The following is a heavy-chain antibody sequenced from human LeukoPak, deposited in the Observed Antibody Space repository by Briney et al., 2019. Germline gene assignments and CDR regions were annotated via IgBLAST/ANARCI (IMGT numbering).Heavy chain of an antibody. D-gene: IGHD6-19*01. CDR2: IRSKTDGGTT. CDR1: GFTLSNAW. Sequence: GGSLRLSCAASGFTLSNAWMSWVRQAPGKGLEWVGRIRSKTDGGTTDYAAPVKGRFTISRDDSKNTLYLQMNSLKTEDTAVYYCTPLPGYSSGWYSLDYWGQGTLVTVSS. V-gene: IGHV3-15*01. CDR3: TPLPGYSSGWYSLDY. J-gene: IGHJ4*02.